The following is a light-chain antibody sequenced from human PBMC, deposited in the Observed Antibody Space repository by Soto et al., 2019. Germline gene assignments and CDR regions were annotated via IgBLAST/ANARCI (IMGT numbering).Light chain of an antibody. CDR3: QQSYSTTWT. CDR1: QGISTY. J-gene: IGKJ1*01. Sequence: DIQMTQSPSSLSASVGDRVTITCRASQGISTYLNWYLQKPGKAPKLLIYAASSLQSGVPSRFSGSGSETDFTLTISSLQPEDFATYSYQQSYSTTWTFGQGTKVEIQ. CDR2: AAS. V-gene: IGKV1-39*01.